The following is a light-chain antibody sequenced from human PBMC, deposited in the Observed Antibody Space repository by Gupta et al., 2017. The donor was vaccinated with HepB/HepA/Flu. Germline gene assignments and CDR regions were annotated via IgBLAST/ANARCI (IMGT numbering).Light chain of an antibody. CDR3: NSRDSSGNHLGV. CDR1: SLRNYY. V-gene: IGLV3-19*01. Sequence: SSELTQDPAVSVALGQTVRITCQGDSLRNYYASWYQQKAGQAPVLVIYGKNNRPSGIPDRFSGSRSGDTASSTIAGAQAEDEADYYCNSRDSSGNHLGVFGGGTKLTVL. CDR2: GKN. J-gene: IGLJ3*02.